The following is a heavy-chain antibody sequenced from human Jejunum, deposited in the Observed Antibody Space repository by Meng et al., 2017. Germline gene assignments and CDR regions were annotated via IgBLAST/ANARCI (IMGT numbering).Heavy chain of an antibody. CDR2: ISGSDGRT. CDR3: AKLTSL. D-gene: IGHD3-16*01. Sequence: GQRVESGGGFVPPGGSLRLSCAASGFTFSNSAMSWVRQAPGKGVEWVSVISGSDGRTYYADSVRGRFTISRDTSKNTLYLQMISLRAEDTAVYYCAKLTSLWGQGTLVTVSS. J-gene: IGHJ4*02. CDR1: GFTFSNSA. V-gene: IGHV3-23*04.